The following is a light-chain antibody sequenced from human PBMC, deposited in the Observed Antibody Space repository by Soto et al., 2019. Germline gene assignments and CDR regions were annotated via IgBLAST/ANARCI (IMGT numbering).Light chain of an antibody. CDR1: SSDVGGYNS. J-gene: IGLJ2*01. Sequence: QSVLAQPRSVSGSPGQSVTISCSGTSSDVGGYNSVSWYQQFPGKAPKLMIYDVTKRPSGVPDRFSGSKSGNTASLTISGLQAEDEADYYGCSYAASYTLVFGGGTKLTVL. CDR2: DVT. CDR3: CSYAASYTLV. V-gene: IGLV2-11*01.